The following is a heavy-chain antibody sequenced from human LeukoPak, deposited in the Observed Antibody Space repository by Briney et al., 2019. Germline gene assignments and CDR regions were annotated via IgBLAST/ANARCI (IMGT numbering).Heavy chain of an antibody. D-gene: IGHD6-19*01. V-gene: IGHV3-53*01. CDR3: ARGWYSSGWYECYFDY. Sequence: PGGSLRLSCAASGFTVSSNYMSWVRQAPGKGLEWVSVIYSGGSTYYADSVKGRFTISRDNSKNTLYLQMNSLRAEDTAVYYCARGWYSSGWYECYFDYWGQGTLVTVSS. J-gene: IGHJ4*02. CDR2: IYSGGST. CDR1: GFTVSSNY.